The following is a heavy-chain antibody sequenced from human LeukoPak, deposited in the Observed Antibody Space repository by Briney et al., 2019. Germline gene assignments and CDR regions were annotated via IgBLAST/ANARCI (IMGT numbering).Heavy chain of an antibody. CDR3: AKDVSGSYYYFDY. D-gene: IGHD1-26*01. CDR1: GFTFSAYW. Sequence: GGSLRLSCVASGFTFSAYWMSWVRQAPGKGLEWVSGVSSGGGSTYYADSVKGRFTISRDNSKNTLYLQMNSLRAEDTAVYYCAKDVSGSYYYFDYWGQGTLVTVSS. V-gene: IGHV3-23*01. J-gene: IGHJ4*02. CDR2: VSSGGGST.